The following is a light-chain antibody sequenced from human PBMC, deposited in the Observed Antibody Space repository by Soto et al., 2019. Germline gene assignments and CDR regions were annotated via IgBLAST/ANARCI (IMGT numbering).Light chain of an antibody. V-gene: IGLV2-14*01. CDR1: FSDVGGYDY. Sequence: QSVLTQPASVSGSPGQSIAISCTGTFSDVGGYDYVSWYQQHPDKAPKLMIYEVTKRLSGVSNRFSGSKSGNTASLTISGLQPEDEADYYCSSHTSGSTRVFGSGTKLTVL. J-gene: IGLJ1*01. CDR2: EVT. CDR3: SSHTSGSTRV.